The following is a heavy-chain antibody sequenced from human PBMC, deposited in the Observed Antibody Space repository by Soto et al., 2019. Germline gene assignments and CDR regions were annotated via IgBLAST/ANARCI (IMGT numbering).Heavy chain of an antibody. V-gene: IGHV1-18*01. CDR2: ISAYNGNT. Sequence: ASVKVSCKASGYTFTSYGISWVRQAPGQGLEWMGWISAYNGNTNYAQKLQGRVTMTTDTSTSTAYMELRSLRSDDTAVYYCARDSFLSRGYSYENWFDPWGQGTLVTVSS. CDR3: ARDSFLSRGYSYENWFDP. CDR1: GYTFTSYG. D-gene: IGHD5-18*01. J-gene: IGHJ5*02.